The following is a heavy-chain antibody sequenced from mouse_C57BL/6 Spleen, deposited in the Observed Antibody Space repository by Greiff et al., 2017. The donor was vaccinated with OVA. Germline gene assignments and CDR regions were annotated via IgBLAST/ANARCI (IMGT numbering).Heavy chain of an antibody. CDR1: GFTFSSYA. V-gene: IGHV5-4*03. J-gene: IGHJ4*01. CDR2: ISDGGSYT. Sequence: DVMLVESGGGLVKPGGSLKLSCAASGFTFSSYAMSWVRQTPEKRLEWVATISDGGSYTYYPDNVKGRFTISRDNAKNNLYLQMSHLKSEDTAMYYCARSLFYYAMDYWGQGTSVTVSS. CDR3: ARSLFYYAMDY.